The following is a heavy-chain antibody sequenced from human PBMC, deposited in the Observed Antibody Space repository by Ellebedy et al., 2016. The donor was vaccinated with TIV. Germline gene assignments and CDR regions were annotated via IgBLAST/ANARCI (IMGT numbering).Heavy chain of an antibody. Sequence: MPSETLSLTCTVSGGSISSSSYYWGWIRQPPGKGLEWIGSIYYSGSTYYNPSLKSRVTISVDTSKNQFSLKLSSVTAADTAVYYCARESGGSGSQGRHYYYYGMDVWGQGTTVTVSS. CDR3: ARESGGSGSQGRHYYYYGMDV. CDR2: IYYSGST. V-gene: IGHV4-39*07. J-gene: IGHJ6*02. CDR1: GGSISSSSYY. D-gene: IGHD3-10*01.